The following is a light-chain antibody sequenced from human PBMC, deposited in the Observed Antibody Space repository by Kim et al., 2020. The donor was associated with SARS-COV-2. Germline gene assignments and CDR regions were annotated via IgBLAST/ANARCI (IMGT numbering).Light chain of an antibody. V-gene: IGKV3-15*01. Sequence: EVVLTQSPATLSVSPGDTATLSCRASQSVGSNLAWYQLIPGQAPRLLIYGASTRATDIPARFSGSGSGTEFTLTITSLQSEDFAVYLCQKYHNWPTMYTFGQGTKLEI. CDR1: QSVGSN. J-gene: IGKJ2*01. CDR2: GAS. CDR3: QKYHNWPTMYT.